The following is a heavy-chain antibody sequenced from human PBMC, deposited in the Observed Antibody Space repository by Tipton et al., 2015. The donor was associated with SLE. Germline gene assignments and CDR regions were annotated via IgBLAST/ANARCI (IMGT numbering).Heavy chain of an antibody. CDR1: GGSISSSSYY. V-gene: IGHV4-39*07. Sequence: TLSLTCTVSGGSISSSSYYWGWIRQPPGKGLEWIGSIYYSGSTYYNPSLKSRVTISVDTSKNQFSLKLSSVTAADTAVYYCARGGVQLWPTGLDYWGQGTLVTVSS. D-gene: IGHD5-18*01. CDR2: IYYSGST. CDR3: ARGGVQLWPTGLDY. J-gene: IGHJ4*02.